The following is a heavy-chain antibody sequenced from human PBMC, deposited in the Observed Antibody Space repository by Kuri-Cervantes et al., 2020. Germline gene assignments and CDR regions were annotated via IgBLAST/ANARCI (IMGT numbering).Heavy chain of an antibody. CDR3: ARDQGCSGGSCYSKYYYYYHGMDV. V-gene: IGHV4-59*12. CDR2: IYYSGST. J-gene: IGHJ6*02. Sequence: SETLSLTCTVSGGSISRYYWSWIRQPPGKGLEWIGYIYYSGSTNYNPSLKSRVTISVDTSKNQFSLKLSSVTAADTAVYYCARDQGCSGGSCYSKYYYYYHGMDVWGQGTTVTVSS. D-gene: IGHD2-15*01. CDR1: GGSISRYY.